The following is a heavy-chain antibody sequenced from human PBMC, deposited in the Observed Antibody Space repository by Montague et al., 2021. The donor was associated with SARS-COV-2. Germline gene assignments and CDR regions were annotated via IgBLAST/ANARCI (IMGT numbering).Heavy chain of an antibody. CDR2: IYYSGST. D-gene: IGHD6-13*01. J-gene: IGHJ6*02. V-gene: IGHV4-39*07. CDR1: GGSISSSSYY. Sequence: SETLSLTCTVSGGSISSSSYYWGWIRQPQGKGLEWIGSIYYSGSTYYNPSLKSRVTISVDTSKNQFSLKLSSVTAADTAGYYCARVGRQQLVRLSGIDVWGQGTTVTVSS. CDR3: ARVGRQQLVRLSGIDV.